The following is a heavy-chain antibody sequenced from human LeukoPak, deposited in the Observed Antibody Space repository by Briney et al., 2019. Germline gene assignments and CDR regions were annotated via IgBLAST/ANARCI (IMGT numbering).Heavy chain of an antibody. V-gene: IGHV4-59*01. CDR3: ARVANRQYLYYYMDV. CDR1: GGSISSYY. D-gene: IGHD2-2*01. Sequence: SETLSLTCTVSGGSISSYYWSWIRQPPGKGLEWIGYIYYSGSTNYNPSLKSRVTISVDTSKNQFSLKLSSVTAADTAVYYCARVANRQYLYYYMDVWGKGTTVTVSS. CDR2: IYYSGST. J-gene: IGHJ6*03.